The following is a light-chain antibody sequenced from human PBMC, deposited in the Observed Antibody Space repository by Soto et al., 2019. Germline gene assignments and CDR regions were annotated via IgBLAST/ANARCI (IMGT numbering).Light chain of an antibody. CDR3: QQSYSTPRT. CDR2: AAS. CDR1: QDISNY. J-gene: IGKJ1*01. Sequence: DIQMTQSPSSLSASVGDRVTITCQASQDISNYLAWYQQKPGKAPKVLIYAASSLQSGVPSRFSGSGSGTDFTLTTSSLQPEDFATYYCQQSYSTPRTFGPGTKVDIK. V-gene: IGKV1-39*01.